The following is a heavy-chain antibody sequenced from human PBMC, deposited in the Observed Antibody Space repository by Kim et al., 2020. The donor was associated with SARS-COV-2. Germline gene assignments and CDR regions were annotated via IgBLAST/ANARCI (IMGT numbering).Heavy chain of an antibody. CDR2: ISGYTGNT. Sequence: ASVKVSCKTSGYSFTYYGISWVRQAPVQGLEWMGWISGYTGNTNYTQKFQGRVTMTADTSTNIAYMELRTLSPDDTAIYYCARDLPRTTTSYYLDSWGQG. J-gene: IGHJ4*02. CDR1: GYSFTYYG. CDR3: ARDLPRTTTSYYLDS. D-gene: IGHD6-6*01. V-gene: IGHV1-18*01.